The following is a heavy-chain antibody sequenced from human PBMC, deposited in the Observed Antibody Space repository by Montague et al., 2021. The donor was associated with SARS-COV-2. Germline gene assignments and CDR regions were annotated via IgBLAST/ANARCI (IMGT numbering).Heavy chain of an antibody. CDR2: IDDNT. CDR1: GFTFSSYA. Sequence: SLRLSCAASGFTFSSYAMSWVRQAPGKGLEWVSVIDDNTYYADPVKGRFTISRDNAKNSLYLQMNSLRAEDTAVYYCARDPLDYGLWSSGSYYNAYYYYYGMDVWGQGTTVTVSS. CDR3: ARDPLDYGLWSSGSYYNAYYYYYGMDV. D-gene: IGHD3-10*01. V-gene: IGHV3-21*01. J-gene: IGHJ6*02.